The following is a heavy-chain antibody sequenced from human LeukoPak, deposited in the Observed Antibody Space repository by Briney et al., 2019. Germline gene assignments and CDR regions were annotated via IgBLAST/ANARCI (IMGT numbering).Heavy chain of an antibody. D-gene: IGHD5-18*01. CDR1: GFTFSSYG. J-gene: IGHJ4*02. V-gene: IGHV3-30*18. Sequence: PGGSLRLSCAASGFTFSSYGMHWVRQAPGKGLEWVAVISYDGSNKYYADSVKGRFTISRDNSKNTLYLQMNSLRAEDTAVYYCAKDQSRLGYSHGSGPGDYWGQGTLVTVSS. CDR2: ISYDGSNK. CDR3: AKDQSRLGYSHGSGPGDY.